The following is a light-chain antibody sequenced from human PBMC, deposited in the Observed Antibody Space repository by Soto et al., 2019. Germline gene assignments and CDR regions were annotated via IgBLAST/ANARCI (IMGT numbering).Light chain of an antibody. V-gene: IGLV2-23*02. J-gene: IGLJ1*01. CDR3: CSSGGSHKYV. CDR1: SSNVGSYKL. CDR2: EVN. Sequence: HSVRGQPASLAGSPGHSITISCTGTSSNVGSYKLVSWYQQHPGKAPKLMIFEVNKRPSGVSNRFSGSKSGNTASLTISGLKVEEEADYYCCSSGGSHKYVFGTGTKVTXL.